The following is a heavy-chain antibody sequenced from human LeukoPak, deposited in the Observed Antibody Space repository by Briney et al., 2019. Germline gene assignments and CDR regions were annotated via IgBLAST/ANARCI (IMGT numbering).Heavy chain of an antibody. CDR3: ARDFRYQSSASMPFYGDCAEAHDAVDI. CDR2: ISAYNGNT. CDR1: GYTFTSYG. V-gene: IGHV1-18*01. J-gene: IGHJ3*02. D-gene: IGHD4-17*01. Sequence: GASVKLSCKASGYTFTSYGISWVRQAPGQGLGWMGGISAYNGNTNYEQKLQGRVTMTTDTSPSTAYVELRSLRSDYPAVYYCARDFRYQSSASMPFYGDCAEAHDAVDIWGQGTMVTVSS.